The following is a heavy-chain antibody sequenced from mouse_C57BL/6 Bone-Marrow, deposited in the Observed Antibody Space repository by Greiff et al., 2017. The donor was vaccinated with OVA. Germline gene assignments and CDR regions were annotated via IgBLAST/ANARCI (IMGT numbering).Heavy chain of an antibody. Sequence: EVKLVESEGGLVQPGSSMKLSCTASGFTFSDYYMAWVRQVPEKGLEWVANINYDGSSTYYLDSLKSRFIISRDNAKNILYLQMSSLKSEDTATYYCARDRDYYGSSMYFEVWGTGTTVTVSS. CDR2: INYDGSST. V-gene: IGHV5-16*01. J-gene: IGHJ1*03. CDR3: ARDRDYYGSSMYFEV. CDR1: GFTFSDYY. D-gene: IGHD1-1*01.